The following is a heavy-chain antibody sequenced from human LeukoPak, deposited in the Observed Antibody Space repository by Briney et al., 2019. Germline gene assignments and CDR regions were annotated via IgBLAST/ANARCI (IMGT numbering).Heavy chain of an antibody. CDR3: AKAAADYDFWSGYSRNAFDI. D-gene: IGHD3-3*01. CDR1: GFTFSSYA. V-gene: IGHV3-23*01. J-gene: IGHJ3*02. CDR2: ISGSGGST. Sequence: GGSLRLSCAASGFTFSSYAMSWVRQAPGKGLEWVSAISGSGGSTYYADSVKGRFTISRDNSKNTLYLQMNSLRAEDTAVYYCAKAAADYDFWSGYSRNAFDIWGQGTMVTVSS.